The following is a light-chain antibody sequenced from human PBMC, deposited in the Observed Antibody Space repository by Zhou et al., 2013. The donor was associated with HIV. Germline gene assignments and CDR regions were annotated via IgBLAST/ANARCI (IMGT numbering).Light chain of an antibody. V-gene: IGKV1-9*01. CDR3: QKYNSDPWT. Sequence: IQLTQSPSSLSASVGDRVTITCRASQGINSHLAWYXQYPGKAPKLLIYAASTLQSGVPSRFSGGGSGTEFALTISSLQPEDVATYYCQKYNSDPWTFGQGTKVEIK. CDR2: AAS. J-gene: IGKJ1*01. CDR1: QGINSH.